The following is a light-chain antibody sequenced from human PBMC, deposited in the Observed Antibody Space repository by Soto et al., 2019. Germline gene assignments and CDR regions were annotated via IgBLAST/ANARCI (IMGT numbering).Light chain of an antibody. CDR1: QSVSSSY. Sequence: EIVLTQSPGTLSLSPGERATLSCRASQSVSSSYLAWYQQKPGQAPRLLIYGASSRATGIPDRFSGSGSGTDFTITIRRLEHEDFAVYYCQQYGSSPPGITFGPGTKVDIK. CDR2: GAS. J-gene: IGKJ3*01. V-gene: IGKV3-20*01. CDR3: QQYGSSPPGIT.